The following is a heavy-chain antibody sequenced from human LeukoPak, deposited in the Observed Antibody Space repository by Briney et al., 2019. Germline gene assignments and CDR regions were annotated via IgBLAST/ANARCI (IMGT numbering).Heavy chain of an antibody. Sequence: SETLSLTCAVYGGSFSGYYWTWIRQPPGKGPEWIGEINYSGRTNYNPSLKSRVTISVDTSRNQFSLKVSSVTAADTAVYYCARHAIDSSGYYLDYFDYWGQGTLVTVSS. D-gene: IGHD3-22*01. CDR1: GGSFSGYY. CDR3: ARHAIDSSGYYLDYFDY. J-gene: IGHJ4*02. V-gene: IGHV4-34*01. CDR2: INYSGRT.